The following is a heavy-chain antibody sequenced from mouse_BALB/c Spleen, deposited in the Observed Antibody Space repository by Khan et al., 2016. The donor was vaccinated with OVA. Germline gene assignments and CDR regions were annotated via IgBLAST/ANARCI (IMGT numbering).Heavy chain of an antibody. CDR1: GYTFTSYW. CDR2: INPSNGRT. J-gene: IGHJ3*01. D-gene: IGHD4-1*01. Sequence: QVQLQQSGAELVKPGASVKLSCKASGYTFTSYWMHWVKQRPGQGLEWIGEINPSNGRTNYNEKFKSKATLTVDKSSSTAYMQLSSLTSEDSAVCYSARGGANWGAWFAYWGQGTLVTVSA. V-gene: IGHV1S81*02. CDR3: ARGGANWGAWFAY.